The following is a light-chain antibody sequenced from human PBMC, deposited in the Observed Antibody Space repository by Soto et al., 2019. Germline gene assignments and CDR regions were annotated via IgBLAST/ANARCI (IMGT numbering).Light chain of an antibody. CDR2: EVS. Sequence: QSALTQPPSASGSPGQSVTISCTGTSSDVGGYNYVSWYQQHPGKAPTLMIYEVSKRPSGVPDRFSGSKSGNTASLTVSGLQAEYESDYYCSSYAGSNNLVFGGGTQLTVL. J-gene: IGLJ2*01. CDR1: SSDVGGYNY. V-gene: IGLV2-8*01. CDR3: SSYAGSNNLV.